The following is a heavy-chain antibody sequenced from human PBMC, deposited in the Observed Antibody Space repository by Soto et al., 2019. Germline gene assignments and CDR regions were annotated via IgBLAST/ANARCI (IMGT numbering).Heavy chain of an antibody. J-gene: IGHJ5*02. Sequence: EVQLVESGGGLVQPGGSLRLSCAASGFTFSSYSMNWVRQAPGKGLEWVSSISSSSSYIYYADSVKGRFTISRDNAKNSLYLQMNSLRAEDTAVYYCASLTMIAPDWFDPWGQGTLVTVSS. CDR3: ASLTMIAPDWFDP. CDR1: GFTFSSYS. CDR2: ISSSSSYI. V-gene: IGHV3-21*01. D-gene: IGHD3-22*01.